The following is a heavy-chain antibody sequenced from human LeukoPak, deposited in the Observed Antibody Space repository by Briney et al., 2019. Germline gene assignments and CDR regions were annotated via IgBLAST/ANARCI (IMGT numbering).Heavy chain of an antibody. CDR3: ARDTSEQRWGPLGWFDP. CDR1: GGSISSHY. V-gene: IGHV4-59*11. D-gene: IGHD7-27*01. CDR2: IYYSGST. Sequence: SETLSLTCTVSGGSISSHYWIWIRQPPGKVLEWIGAIYYSGSTNYNPSLKSRVTVSVDTSKNQFSLKLSSVTAADTAVYYCARDTSEQRWGPLGWFDPWGQGTLVTVSS. J-gene: IGHJ5*02.